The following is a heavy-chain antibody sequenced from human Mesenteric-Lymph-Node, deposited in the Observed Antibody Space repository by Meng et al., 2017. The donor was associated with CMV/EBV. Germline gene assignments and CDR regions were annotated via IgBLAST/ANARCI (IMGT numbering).Heavy chain of an antibody. CDR1: GFTFSSYW. J-gene: IGHJ4*02. CDR2: IKQDGSEK. CDR3: ARPSSEKYCSSTSCLIDY. Sequence: GGSLRLSCAASGFTFSSYWMSWVRQAPGKGLEWVANIKQDGSEKYYVDSVKVRFTISRDNAKNSLYLQMNSLRAEDTAVYYCARPSSEKYCSSTSCLIDYWGQGTLVTVSS. V-gene: IGHV3-7*01. D-gene: IGHD2-2*01.